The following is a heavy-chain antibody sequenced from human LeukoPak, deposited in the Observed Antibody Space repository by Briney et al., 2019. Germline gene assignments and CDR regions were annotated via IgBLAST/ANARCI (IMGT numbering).Heavy chain of an antibody. Sequence: AETLSLTCAVSGYSISSGYCWGWIRQPPGKGLEWIGSIYHSGSTYYNPSLKSRVTISVDTSKNQFSLKLSSVTAADTAVYYCARHWLARLANWDYFDYWGQGTLVTVSS. CDR3: ARHWLARLANWDYFDY. J-gene: IGHJ4*02. CDR1: GYSISSGYC. V-gene: IGHV4-38-2*01. CDR2: IYHSGST. D-gene: IGHD3-9*01.